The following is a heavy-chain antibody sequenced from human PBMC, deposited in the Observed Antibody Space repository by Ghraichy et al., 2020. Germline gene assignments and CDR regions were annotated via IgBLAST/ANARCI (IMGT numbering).Heavy chain of an antibody. J-gene: IGHJ4*02. Sequence: LSLTCAASGFIFSNYNMNWVRQAPGKGLEWVSSIGSSSNYINYADSMKGRFTISRDNAKNSLYLQMNSLRAEDTAVYYCARDVRQHNPMTTRRYFDYWGQGTLVTVSS. V-gene: IGHV3-21*01. CDR1: GFIFSNYN. CDR3: ARDVRQHNPMTTRRYFDY. CDR2: IGSSSNYI. D-gene: IGHD3-10*02.